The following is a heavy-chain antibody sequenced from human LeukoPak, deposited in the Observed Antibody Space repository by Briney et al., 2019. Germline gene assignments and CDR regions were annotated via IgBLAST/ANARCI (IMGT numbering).Heavy chain of an antibody. J-gene: IGHJ5*02. D-gene: IGHD1-7*01. CDR2: IYYSGST. Sequence: SETLSLTCAVYGGSFSGYYWSWIRQPPGKGLEWIGSIYYSGSTYYNPSLKSRVTISVDTSKNQFSLKLSSVTAEDTAVYYCARDSEGVTGTTSWFDPWGQGTLVTVSS. CDR1: GGSFSGYY. CDR3: ARDSEGVTGTTSWFDP. V-gene: IGHV4-34*01.